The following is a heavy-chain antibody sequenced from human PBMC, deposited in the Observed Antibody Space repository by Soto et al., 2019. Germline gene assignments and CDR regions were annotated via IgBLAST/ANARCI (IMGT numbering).Heavy chain of an antibody. Sequence: VHLQESGPGLGKPSETLSLTCTVSGGSISSSYWSWIRKPPGRGLEGIGYIFSSGSPNYNPPLKSRVTISVDTSKHQFALKLSSVTAADTAVYYCASTPDQRGYSSGWYGYWGQGTLVTVSS. D-gene: IGHD6-19*01. CDR2: IFSSGSP. V-gene: IGHV4-59*01. J-gene: IGHJ4*02. CDR1: GGSISSSY. CDR3: ASTPDQRGYSSGWYGY.